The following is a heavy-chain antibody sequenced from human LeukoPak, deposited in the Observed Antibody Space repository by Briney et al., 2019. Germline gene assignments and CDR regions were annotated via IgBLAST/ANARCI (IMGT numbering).Heavy chain of an antibody. D-gene: IGHD6-19*01. CDR3: AKDGHSSGSAFDY. Sequence: PGGSLRLSCGASGFTFDDFDMGWVRQVPGQGLKWVSGINWNGGRIIYADSVKGRFTISRDNSKNTVCLQMNSLRAEDTAVYYCAKDGHSSGSAFDYWGQGTLVTVS. V-gene: IGHV3-20*04. CDR2: INWNGGRI. CDR1: GFTFDDFD. J-gene: IGHJ4*02.